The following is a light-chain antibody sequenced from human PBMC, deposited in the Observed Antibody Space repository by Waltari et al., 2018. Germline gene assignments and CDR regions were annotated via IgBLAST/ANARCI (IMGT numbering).Light chain of an antibody. J-gene: IGKJ1*01. V-gene: IGKV3-15*01. CDR1: QGVTNK. CDR2: IAS. Sequence: EIVMTQSPATLSVSPGEKATLSCRASQGVTNKLACYQQKPGQAPRLLIFIASTRATGIPARFSGSGSGTEFTLTISSLQSEDFAVYYCQQYYNWPTSFGQGTRVEVK. CDR3: QQYYNWPTS.